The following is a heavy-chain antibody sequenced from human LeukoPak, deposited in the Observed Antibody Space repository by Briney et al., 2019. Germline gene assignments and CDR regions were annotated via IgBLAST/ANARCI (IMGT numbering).Heavy chain of an antibody. CDR2: IYDSEST. D-gene: IGHD3-22*01. CDR3: ARQSISGSSLSYFDY. CDR1: GGSISSYY. J-gene: IGHJ4*02. Sequence: SETLSLTCTVSGGSISSYYWSWIRQPPGKGLEWIGNIYDSESTNYNPSLKSRLTISVDTSKNQCSLKLSSVTAADTAVYYCARQSISGSSLSYFDYWGQGTLVNVSS. V-gene: IGHV4-59*01.